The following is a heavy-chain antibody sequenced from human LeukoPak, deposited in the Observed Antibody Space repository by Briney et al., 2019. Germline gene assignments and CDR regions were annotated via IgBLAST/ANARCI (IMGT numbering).Heavy chain of an antibody. V-gene: IGHV4-39*01. D-gene: IGHD4-11*01. CDR3: ARTYSNYPYPYYFDY. Sequence: PSETLYLTCTVSGGSISSSSYYWGWIRQPPGKGLEWIGSIYYSGSTYYNPPLKSRVTISVDTSKNQFSLKLSSVTAADTAVYYCARTYSNYPYPYYFDYWGQGTLVTVSS. CDR2: IYYSGST. CDR1: GGSISSSSYY. J-gene: IGHJ4*02.